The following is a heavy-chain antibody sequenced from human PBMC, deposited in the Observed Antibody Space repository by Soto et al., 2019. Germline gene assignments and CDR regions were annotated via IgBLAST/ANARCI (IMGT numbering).Heavy chain of an antibody. Sequence: SETLSLTCTVSGASMNSYHWSWIRQPAGKGLEWIGHIHSSGSTNYNPSLKSRVTMSVDTSKNQFSLRLMSLTAVDTAVYSCSRYQGVPAAGITWFDPWGQGSLVTVSS. CDR3: SRYQGVPAAGITWFDP. V-gene: IGHV4-4*07. CDR2: IHSSGST. J-gene: IGHJ5*02. D-gene: IGHD6-13*01. CDR1: GASMNSYH.